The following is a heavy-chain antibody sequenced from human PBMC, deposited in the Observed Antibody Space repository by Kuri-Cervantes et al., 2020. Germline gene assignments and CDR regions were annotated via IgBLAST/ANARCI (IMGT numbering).Heavy chain of an antibody. CDR1: GFTFSSYW. J-gene: IGHJ4*02. CDR2: IKQDGSEK. CDR3: ARDKHSYGLATKDY. V-gene: IGHV3-7*01. Sequence: GESLKISCAASGFTFSSYWMSWVRQAPGKGLEWVANIKQDGSEKYYVDSVKGRFTISRDNAKNSLYRQMNSLRAEDTAVYYCARDKHSYGLATKDYWGQGTLVTVSS. D-gene: IGHD5-18*01.